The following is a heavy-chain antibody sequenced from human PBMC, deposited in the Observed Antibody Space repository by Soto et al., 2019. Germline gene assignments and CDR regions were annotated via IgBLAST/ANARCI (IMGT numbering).Heavy chain of an antibody. V-gene: IGHV3-30-3*01. CDR1: GFTFSSYA. CDR2: ISYDGSNK. CDR3: ARCGGGGDTYYDFWSGYWRPGDYYYYGMDV. J-gene: IGHJ6*02. Sequence: PGGSLRLSCAASGFTFSSYAMHWVRQAPGKGLEWVAVISYDGSNKYYADSVKGRFTISRDNSKNTLYLQMNSLRAEDTAVYYRARCGGGGDTYYDFWSGYWRPGDYYYYGMDVWGQGTTVTVSS. D-gene: IGHD3-3*01.